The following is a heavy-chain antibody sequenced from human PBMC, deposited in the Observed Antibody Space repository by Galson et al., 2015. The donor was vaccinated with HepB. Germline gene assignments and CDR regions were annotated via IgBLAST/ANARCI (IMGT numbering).Heavy chain of an antibody. CDR3: TRSQRIGYYYDSSGRPT. J-gene: IGHJ5*02. CDR1: GFTFGDYA. V-gene: IGHV3-49*04. D-gene: IGHD3-22*01. CDR2: IRSKAYGGTT. Sequence: SLRLSCAASGFTFGDYAMSWVRQAPGKGLEWVGFIRSKAYGGTTEYAASVKGRFTISRDDSKSIAYLQMNSLKTEDTAVYYCTRSQRIGYYYDSSGRPTWGQGTLVTVSS.